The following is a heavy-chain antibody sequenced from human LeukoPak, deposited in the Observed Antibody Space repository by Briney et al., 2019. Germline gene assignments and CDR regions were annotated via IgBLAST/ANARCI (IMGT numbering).Heavy chain of an antibody. D-gene: IGHD1-26*01. CDR3: ASGSYHHSFY. CDR1: GFTFSSYS. J-gene: IGHJ4*02. CDR2: ISSSSSTI. Sequence: TGGSLRLSCAASGFTFSSYSMNWDRQAPGKGLEWVSYISSSSSTIYYADSVKGRFTISRDNAKNSLYLQMNSLRDEDTAVYYCASGSYHHSFYWGQGTLVTVSS. V-gene: IGHV3-48*02.